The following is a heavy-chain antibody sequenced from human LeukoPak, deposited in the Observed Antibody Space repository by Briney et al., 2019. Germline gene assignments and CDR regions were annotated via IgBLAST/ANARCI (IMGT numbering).Heavy chain of an antibody. Sequence: PSETLSLTCTVSGGSISSYYWSWIRQPPGKGLEWIGYIYYSGSTNYNPSLKSRVTISVDTSKNQFSLKLSSVTAADTAVYYCARDGIASDAFDIWGQGTMFTVSS. V-gene: IGHV4-59*01. D-gene: IGHD1-14*01. CDR1: GGSISSYY. CDR2: IYYSGST. J-gene: IGHJ3*02. CDR3: ARDGIASDAFDI.